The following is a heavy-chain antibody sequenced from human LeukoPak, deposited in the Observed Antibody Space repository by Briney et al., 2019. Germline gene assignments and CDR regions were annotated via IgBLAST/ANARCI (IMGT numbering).Heavy chain of an antibody. Sequence: GGSLRLSCAASGFTFSSYWMNWVRQAPGKGLEWVGRFKSKTDGGTTDYAAPVKDRFTISRDDSKNTLYLQMNSLKTEDTAVYYCTRQLATGYYYYYMDVWGKGTTVTVSS. J-gene: IGHJ6*03. CDR2: FKSKTDGGTT. CDR1: GFTFSSYW. V-gene: IGHV3-15*01. D-gene: IGHD6-13*01. CDR3: TRQLATGYYYYYMDV.